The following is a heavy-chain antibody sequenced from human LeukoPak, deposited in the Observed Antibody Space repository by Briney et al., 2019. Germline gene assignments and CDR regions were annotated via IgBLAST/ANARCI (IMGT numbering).Heavy chain of an antibody. CDR1: GFTFSNAW. CDR3: AKSQVIVVVSRFDY. Sequence: GGSLRLSCAASGFTFSNAWMSWVRKAPGKGLEWVGRIKSKTDGGTTDYAAPVKGRFTISRDDSKNTLYLQMNSLRAEDTAVYYCAKSQVIVVVSRFDYWGQGTLVTVSS. J-gene: IGHJ4*02. D-gene: IGHD3-22*01. CDR2: IKSKTDGGTT. V-gene: IGHV3-15*01.